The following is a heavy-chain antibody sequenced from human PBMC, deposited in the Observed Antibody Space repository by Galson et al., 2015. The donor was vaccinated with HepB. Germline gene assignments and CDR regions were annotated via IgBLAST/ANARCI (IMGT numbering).Heavy chain of an antibody. CDR1: GFTFSSYA. V-gene: IGHV3-23*01. Sequence: SLRLSCAASGFTFSSYAMSWVRQAPGKGLEWVLGISGRAGNTYYADSVKGRFTISRDNSKNTLYLQMNSLRAEDTAVYYCAKQVGPCYYHGMDVWGQGTTVTVSS. CDR2: ISGRAGNT. D-gene: IGHD3-10*01. J-gene: IGHJ6*02. CDR3: AKQVGPCYYHGMDV.